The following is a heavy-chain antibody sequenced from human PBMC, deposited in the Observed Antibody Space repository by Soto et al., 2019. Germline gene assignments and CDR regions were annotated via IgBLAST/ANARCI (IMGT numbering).Heavy chain of an antibody. CDR1: GGTFSSYT. V-gene: IGHV1-69*01. Sequence: QVQLVQSGAEVKKPGSSVKVSCKASGGTFSSYTISWVRQAPGQGLEWMGGIIPIVGTAHYAQKFQGGVTITAAESPSTAYMERCSMRSEVTAGYYGARDLETYYYDSSGYYGYWCQGTLVTVSS. D-gene: IGHD3-22*01. CDR3: ARDLETYYYDSSGYYGY. CDR2: IIPIVGTA. J-gene: IGHJ4*02.